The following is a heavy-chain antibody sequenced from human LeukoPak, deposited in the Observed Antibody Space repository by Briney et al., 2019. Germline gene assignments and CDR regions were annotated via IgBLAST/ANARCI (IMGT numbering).Heavy chain of an antibody. D-gene: IGHD4-23*01. CDR3: AREDYGGNAFDY. V-gene: IGHV1-2*02. CDR1: GYTFTGYY. Sequence: VSVKVSCKASGYTFTGYYMHWVRQAPGQGLEWMGWINPNSGGTNYAQKFQGRVTMTRDTSISTAYMELSRLRSDDTAVYYCAREDYGGNAFDYWGQGTLVTVSS. CDR2: INPNSGGT. J-gene: IGHJ4*02.